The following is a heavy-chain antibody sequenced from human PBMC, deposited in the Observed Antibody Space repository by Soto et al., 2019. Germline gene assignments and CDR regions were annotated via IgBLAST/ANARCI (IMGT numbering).Heavy chain of an antibody. J-gene: IGHJ1*01. CDR1: GFTFSSYA. CDR3: AMGLDYPLYSAEYFQH. V-gene: IGHV3-23*01. D-gene: IGHD3-16*01. CDR2: ISGSGGST. Sequence: GGSLRLSCAASGFTFSSYAMSWVRQAPGKGLEWVSAISGSGGSTYYADSVKGRFTISRDNSKNTLYLQMNSLRAEDTAVYYCAMGLDYPLYSAEYFQHWGQGTLVTVSS.